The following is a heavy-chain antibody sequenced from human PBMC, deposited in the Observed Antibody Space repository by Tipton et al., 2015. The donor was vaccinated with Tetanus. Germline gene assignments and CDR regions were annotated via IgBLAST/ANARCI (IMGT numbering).Heavy chain of an antibody. CDR1: GYTFTGYY. J-gene: IGHJ6*02. D-gene: IGHD3-22*01. V-gene: IGHV1-2*02. CDR3: ARDRGDYIYYGMDV. Sequence: QMQLVQSGAEMKKPGASVKVSCKASGYTFTGYYIYWVRQAPGQGLERMGWIDPNSGGTVYAQKFQGRVTMTRYTSISTAYMELRSLRSDDTAVYYCARDRGDYIYYGMDVGGPGTTVTVS. CDR2: IDPNSGGT.